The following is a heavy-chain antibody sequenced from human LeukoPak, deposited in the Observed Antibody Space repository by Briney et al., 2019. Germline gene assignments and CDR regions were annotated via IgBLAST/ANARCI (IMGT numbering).Heavy chain of an antibody. D-gene: IGHD6-19*01. CDR3: AKVPRAVAGNFDY. J-gene: IGHJ4*02. CDR2: ISYDGSNK. Sequence: SLRLSCAASGFTFSSYGMHWVRQAPGRGLEWVAVISYDGSNKYYADSVKGRFTISRDNSKNTLYLQMNSLRAEDTAVYYCAKVPRAVAGNFDYWGQGTLVTVSS. CDR1: GFTFSSYG. V-gene: IGHV3-30*18.